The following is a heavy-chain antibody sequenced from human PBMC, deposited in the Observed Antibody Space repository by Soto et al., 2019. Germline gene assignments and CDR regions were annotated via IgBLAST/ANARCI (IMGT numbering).Heavy chain of an antibody. D-gene: IGHD2-15*01. CDR1: GFTFSSYA. CDR2: VSIGGST. CDR3: AKRRGAGGHLDY. Sequence: DVQLLESGGGLVQPEGSLRLSCAASGFTFSSYAMGWVRQGPGKGLEWVAVVSIGGSTHYADSVRGRFTISRDNSKNTLSLQMNSLTAEFTAVYFCAKRRGAGGHLDYWGQGALVTVSS. J-gene: IGHJ4*02. V-gene: IGHV3-23*01.